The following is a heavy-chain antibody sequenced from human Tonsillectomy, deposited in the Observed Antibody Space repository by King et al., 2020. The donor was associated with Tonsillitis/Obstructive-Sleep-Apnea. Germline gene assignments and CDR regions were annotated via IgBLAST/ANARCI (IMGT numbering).Heavy chain of an antibody. Sequence: VQLVESGGGLVQPGGSLRLSCAASGFSSSSYLMHWVRQVPGKGLVWVSRINSDGSSTAYADSVKGRFTISRDNAKNTLYLQMNSLRADDTAVYYCARVAGQLAPFDYWGQGTLVTVSS. J-gene: IGHJ4*02. CDR2: INSDGSST. V-gene: IGHV3-74*01. CDR1: GFSSSSYL. CDR3: ARVAGQLAPFDY. D-gene: IGHD6-6*01.